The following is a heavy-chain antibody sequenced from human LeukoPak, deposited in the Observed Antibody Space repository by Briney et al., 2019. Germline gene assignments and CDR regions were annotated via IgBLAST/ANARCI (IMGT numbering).Heavy chain of an antibody. CDR2: ISSSGSTI. D-gene: IGHD3-22*01. CDR3: AKVGSDSSGYYSGFDY. CDR1: GFTFSSYE. J-gene: IGHJ4*02. Sequence: GGSLRLSCAASGFTFSSYEMNWVRQAPGKGLEWVSYISSSGSTIYYADSVKGRFTISRDNAKNSLYLQMNSLRAEDTAVYYCAKVGSDSSGYYSGFDYWGQGTLVTVSS. V-gene: IGHV3-48*03.